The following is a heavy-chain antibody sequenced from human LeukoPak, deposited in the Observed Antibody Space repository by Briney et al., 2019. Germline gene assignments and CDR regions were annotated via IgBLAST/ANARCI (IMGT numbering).Heavy chain of an antibody. J-gene: IGHJ4*02. D-gene: IGHD3-22*01. Sequence: GGSLRLSCAASGFTFGDYSMNWVRQAPGKGLEWVSFISSGSRSILYADSVKGRFTISRDNAKNSLYLQMNSLRAEDTAVYYCARESHSSGYDFDYWGQGTLVTVSS. CDR2: ISSGSRSI. CDR3: ARESHSSGYDFDY. V-gene: IGHV3-21*04. CDR1: GFTFGDYS.